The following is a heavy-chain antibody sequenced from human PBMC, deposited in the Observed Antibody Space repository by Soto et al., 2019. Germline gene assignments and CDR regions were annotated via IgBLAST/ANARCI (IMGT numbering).Heavy chain of an antibody. V-gene: IGHV3-30*18. CDR3: AKDIVLMVYVTPPHPCRYYGMDV. Sequence: QVQLVESGGGVVQPGRSLRLSCAASGFTFSSYGMHWVRQAPGKGLEWVAVISYDGSNKYFADSVKGRFTISRDNSKNTLYLQMNSLRAADTAVYYCAKDIVLMVYVTPPHPCRYYGMDVWGQGTPVTVS. J-gene: IGHJ6*02. D-gene: IGHD2-8*01. CDR1: GFTFSSYG. CDR2: ISYDGSNK.